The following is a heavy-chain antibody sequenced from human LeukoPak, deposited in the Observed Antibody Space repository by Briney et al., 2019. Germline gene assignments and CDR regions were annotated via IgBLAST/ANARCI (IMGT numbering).Heavy chain of an antibody. J-gene: IGHJ3*02. D-gene: IGHD1-26*01. Sequence: ASVKVSCKASGYTFTSYDINWVRQATGQGLEWMGWMNHNSGNTGYAQKFQGRVTITRNTSISTAYMELSSLRSEDTAVYYCARGSGSYYAFDIWGQGTMVTVSS. V-gene: IGHV1-8*03. CDR3: ARGSGSYYAFDI. CDR2: MNHNSGNT. CDR1: GYTFTSYD.